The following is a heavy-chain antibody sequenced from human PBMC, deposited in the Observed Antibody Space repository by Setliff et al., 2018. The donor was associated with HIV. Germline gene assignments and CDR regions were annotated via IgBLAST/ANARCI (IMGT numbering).Heavy chain of an antibody. CDR2: VNTDGSIK. J-gene: IGHJ3*02. CDR1: GFTFDRFW. Sequence: GGSLRLSCAASGFTFDRFWMHWVRQAPGKGLEWVSRVNTDGSIKTYADSVKGRFTISRDNAKNSLYLQMNSLRAEDTAVYYCARLRLGELADAFDIWGQGTMVTVSS. CDR3: ARLRLGELADAFDI. D-gene: IGHD3-16*01. V-gene: IGHV3-74*01.